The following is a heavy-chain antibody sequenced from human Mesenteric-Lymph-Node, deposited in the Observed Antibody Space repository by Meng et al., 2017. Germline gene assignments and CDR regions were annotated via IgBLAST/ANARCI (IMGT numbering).Heavy chain of an antibody. Sequence: QVQLVQSGSELKKPGASVEVSCKAAGYTLTTYAMNWVRQAPGQGLEWMGWINTNTGNPTYAQGFTGRFVFSLDTSVNMAYLQITSLKAEDTAVYYCVRGDWFDPWGQGTLVTVSS. CDR3: VRGDWFDP. V-gene: IGHV7-4-1*04. J-gene: IGHJ5*02. CDR2: INTNTGNP. CDR1: GYTLTTYA.